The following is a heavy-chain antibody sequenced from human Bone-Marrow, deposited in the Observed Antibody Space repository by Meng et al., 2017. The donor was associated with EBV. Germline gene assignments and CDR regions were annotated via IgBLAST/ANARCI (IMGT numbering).Heavy chain of an antibody. CDR2: ISDVSDYI. Sequence: EVQLVESGGGLAKPGGSLRLSCAASGFDFSTCSMNWVRQAPGRGLEWLSCISDVSDYIYYADSVKGRFTISRDNAENSLYLQMSSLRVEDTAVYYCASGDPLTGIPFDPWGQGTLVTVSS. J-gene: IGHJ5*02. V-gene: IGHV3-21*01. D-gene: IGHD1-1*01. CDR3: ASGDPLTGIPFDP. CDR1: GFDFSTCS.